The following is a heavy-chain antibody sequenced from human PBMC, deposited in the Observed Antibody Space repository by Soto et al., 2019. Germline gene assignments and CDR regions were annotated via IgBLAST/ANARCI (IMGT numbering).Heavy chain of an antibody. Sequence: SETLSLTCTVSGGSISSYYWSWIRQPPGKGMEWIGYIYYSGSTNYNPSLKSRVTISVNTSKNQFSLKLSSVTAADTAVYYCARHPTVTEYYFDYWGQGTLVTVSS. CDR2: IYYSGST. J-gene: IGHJ4*02. CDR3: ARHPTVTEYYFDY. V-gene: IGHV4-59*08. D-gene: IGHD4-17*01. CDR1: GGSISSYY.